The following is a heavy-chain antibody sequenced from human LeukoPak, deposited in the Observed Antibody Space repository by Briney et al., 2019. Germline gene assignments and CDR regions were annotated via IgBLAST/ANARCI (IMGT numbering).Heavy chain of an antibody. CDR1: GYSFTSYW. CDR3: ARHSYGSGSYSDWIFDY. D-gene: IGHD3-10*01. CDR2: IYPGDSDT. V-gene: IGHV5-51*01. J-gene: IGHJ4*02. Sequence: GESLKISCKGSGYSFTSYWIGWVRQMPGKGLEWMGIIYPGDSDTRYSPSFQGQVTISADKSISTAYLQWSSLKASDTAMYYCARHSYGSGSYSDWIFDYWGQGTLVTVSS.